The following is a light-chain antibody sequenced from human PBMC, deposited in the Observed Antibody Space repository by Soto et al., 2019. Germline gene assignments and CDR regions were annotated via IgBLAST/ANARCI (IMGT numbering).Light chain of an antibody. CDR3: SSYTSSSTLAV. V-gene: IGLV2-14*01. CDR1: SSDVGGYNY. J-gene: IGLJ2*01. Sequence: QSALTQPASVSGSPGQSITISCTGTSSDVGGYNYVSWYQQHPGKAPKLMIYEVTNRPSGVSIRFSASKSGNTASLTISGLQAEDEADYYCSSYTSSSTLAVFGGGTKLTVL. CDR2: EVT.